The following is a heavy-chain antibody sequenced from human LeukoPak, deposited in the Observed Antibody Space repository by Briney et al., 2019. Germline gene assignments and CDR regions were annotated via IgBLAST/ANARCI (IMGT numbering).Heavy chain of an antibody. V-gene: IGHV3-30*04. D-gene: IGHD2-2*01. J-gene: IGHJ3*02. CDR1: GFTFSSYA. CDR2: ISYDGSNK. CDR3: AKAQYHPDAFDI. Sequence: GRSLRLSCAASGFTFSSYAMHWVRQAPGKGLEWVAVISYDGSNKYYADSVKGRFTISRDNSKNTLYLQMNSLRAEDTAVYYCAKAQYHPDAFDIWGQGTMVTVSS.